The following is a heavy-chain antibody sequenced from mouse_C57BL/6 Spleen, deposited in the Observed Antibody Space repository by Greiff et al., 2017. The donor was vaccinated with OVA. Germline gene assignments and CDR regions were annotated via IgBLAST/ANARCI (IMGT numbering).Heavy chain of an antibody. V-gene: IGHV2-9-1*01. CDR3: ARNGGYGNYSGFAY. CDR2: IWTGGGT. Sequence: QVQLQQSGPGLVAPSQSLSITCTVSGFSLTSYAISWVRQPPGKGLEWLGVIWTGGGTNYNSALKSRLSISKENSKSQVFLKMNSLQTDDTARYYCARNGGYGNYSGFAYWGQGTLVTVSA. J-gene: IGHJ3*01. D-gene: IGHD2-10*02. CDR1: GFSLTSYA.